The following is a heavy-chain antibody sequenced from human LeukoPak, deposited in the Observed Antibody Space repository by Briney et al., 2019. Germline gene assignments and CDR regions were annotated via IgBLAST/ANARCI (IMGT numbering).Heavy chain of an antibody. CDR2: IYHIGSG. J-gene: IGHJ4*02. D-gene: IGHD5-24*01. CDR1: GGSISSPDW. V-gene: IGHV4-4*02. Sequence: PSETLSLTCNVSGGSISSPDWWSWVRQPPGKGLEWIGEIYHIGSGNYKPSLKSRVTISVDKSKDQFSLKLSSVTAADTAVYYCARARSRDGYNFLPPHFESWGQGTLVTVSS. CDR3: ARARSRDGYNFLPPHFES.